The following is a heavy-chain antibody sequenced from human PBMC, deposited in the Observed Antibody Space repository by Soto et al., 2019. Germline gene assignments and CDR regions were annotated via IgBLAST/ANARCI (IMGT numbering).Heavy chain of an antibody. CDR3: AISSRYCSSTSCYGGDYYYYYGMDV. D-gene: IGHD2-2*01. Sequence: GESLKMSGKGSGYSFTRYWNGWVLQMRGKGLYWMGIIYPGDSDTRYSPSFQGQVTISADKSISTAYLQWSSLKASDTAMYYCAISSRYCSSTSCYGGDYYYYYGMDVWGQGTTVTDS. J-gene: IGHJ6*02. V-gene: IGHV5-51*01. CDR2: IYPGDSDT. CDR1: GYSFTRYW.